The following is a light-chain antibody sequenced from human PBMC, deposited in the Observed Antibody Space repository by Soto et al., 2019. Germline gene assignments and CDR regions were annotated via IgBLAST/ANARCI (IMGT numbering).Light chain of an antibody. CDR1: SSNIGSNY. J-gene: IGLJ7*01. Sequence: QSVLTQPPSASGTPGQRVTISCSGSSSNIGSNYVYWYQQVPGTAPKLLIYRNNQRPSGVPDRFSGSKSGTSASLAISGLRSEDEADYYCAAWDDSLTAVFGGGTQLTVL. CDR2: RNN. CDR3: AAWDDSLTAV. V-gene: IGLV1-47*01.